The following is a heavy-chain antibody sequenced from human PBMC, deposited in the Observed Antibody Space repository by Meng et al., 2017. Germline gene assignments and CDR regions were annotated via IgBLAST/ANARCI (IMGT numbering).Heavy chain of an antibody. CDR3: ARGVVYAIAYFDY. Sequence: VQLQPAGPGLGKPSQTLSLTCAISGDSVFSISAAWNWIRQSPSRGLEWLGRTYYRSKWYNDYAVSVKSRITINPGTSKNQFALQLNSVTPEDTAVYYCARGVVYAIAYFDYWGQGTLVTVSS. CDR2: TYYRSKWYN. V-gene: IGHV6-1*01. CDR1: GDSVFSISAA. D-gene: IGHD2-8*02. J-gene: IGHJ4*02.